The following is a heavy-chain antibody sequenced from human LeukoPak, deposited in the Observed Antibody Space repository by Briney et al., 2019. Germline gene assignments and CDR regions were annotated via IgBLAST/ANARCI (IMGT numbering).Heavy chain of an antibody. J-gene: IGHJ4*02. V-gene: IGHV1-2*02. D-gene: IGHD2-15*01. CDR2: INPNSGGT. Sequence: ASVKVSCKASGYTFTGYYMHWVRQAPGQGLGWMGWINPNSGGTNYAQKFQGRVTMTRDTSISTAYMELSRLRSDDTAVYYCARYPLGYCSGGSCYSEDYWGQGTLVTVSS. CDR3: ARYPLGYCSGGSCYSEDY. CDR1: GYTFTGYY.